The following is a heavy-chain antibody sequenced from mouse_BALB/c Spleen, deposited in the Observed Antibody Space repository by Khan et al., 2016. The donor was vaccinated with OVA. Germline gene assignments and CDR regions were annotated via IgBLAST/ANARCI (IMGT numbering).Heavy chain of an antibody. CDR2: INPSNGYT. D-gene: IGHD2-14*01. Sequence: QMQLEESGAELARPGASVKMPCKASGYTFTSYTIHWIKLRPGQGLEWIGYINPSNGYTNYNQKFKDKATLTADKSSTTAYMELSSLTSDDSALXNCVRDGAYHRNDGWFAYWGQGTLVTVSA. J-gene: IGHJ3*01. CDR3: VRDGAYHRNDGWFAY. CDR1: GYTFTSYT. V-gene: IGHV1-4*01.